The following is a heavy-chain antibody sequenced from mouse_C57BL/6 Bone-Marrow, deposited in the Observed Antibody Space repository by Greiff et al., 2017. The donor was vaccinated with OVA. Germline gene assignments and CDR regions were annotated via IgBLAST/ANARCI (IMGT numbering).Heavy chain of an antibody. D-gene: IGHD1-1*01. J-gene: IGHJ1*03. CDR3: ERRRITTVVATNWYFDV. Sequence: QVQLQQSDAELVKPGASVKISCKASGYTFTDHTIHWMKQRPEQGLEWIGYIYPRAGSTKSNEKFKGKATLTADKSSSTAYMQLNSLTSEDSAVYFCERRRITTVVATNWYFDVWGTGTTVTVSS. CDR2: IYPRAGST. V-gene: IGHV1-78*01. CDR1: GYTFTDHT.